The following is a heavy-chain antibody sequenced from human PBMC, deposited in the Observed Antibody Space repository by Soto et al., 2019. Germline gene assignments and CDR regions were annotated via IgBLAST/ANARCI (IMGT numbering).Heavy chain of an antibody. CDR2: ISGSGGST. J-gene: IGHJ4*02. Sequence: EVQLLESGGGLVQPGGSLRLSCAASGFTFSSYAMSWVRQAPGKGLEWVSAISGSGGSTYYADSVKGRFTISRDNXKNTLYLLMNSLRAEDTAVYYCAKDGTYDILTSDYWGQGTLVTVSS. V-gene: IGHV3-23*01. CDR1: GFTFSSYA. D-gene: IGHD3-9*01. CDR3: AKDGTYDILTSDY.